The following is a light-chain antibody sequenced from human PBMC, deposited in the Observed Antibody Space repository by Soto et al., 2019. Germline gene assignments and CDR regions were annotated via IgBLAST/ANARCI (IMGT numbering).Light chain of an antibody. Sequence: QSALTQPPSASGSPGQSVTISCTGTSSDVGGYYYVSWYQLHPGKAPKLMIYGVSKRPSGVPDRFSGSKSGNPASLTVPGHQAANEDDYYYSTSAGSHNFVFGGGTKLTVL. V-gene: IGLV2-8*01. CDR2: GVS. CDR3: STSAGSHNFV. CDR1: SSDVGGYYY. J-gene: IGLJ2*01.